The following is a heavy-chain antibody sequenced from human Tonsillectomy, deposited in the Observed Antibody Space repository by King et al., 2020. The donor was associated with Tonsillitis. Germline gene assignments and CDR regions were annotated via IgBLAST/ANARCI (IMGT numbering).Heavy chain of an antibody. D-gene: IGHD2/OR15-2a*01. CDR1: GFTFEDYA. J-gene: IGHJ6*02. CDR3: AKDQAPNRPYGMDV. CDR2: INWDGTST. V-gene: IGHV3-43D*03. Sequence: VQLVESGGVVVQPGGSLRLSCAASGFTFEDYAMHWVRQVPGKGLEWVSYINWDGTSTYYADSVKGRFTISRDNSNNSLYLQMNSLRPEDTAFYFCAKDQAPNRPYGMDVWGLGTTVTVSS.